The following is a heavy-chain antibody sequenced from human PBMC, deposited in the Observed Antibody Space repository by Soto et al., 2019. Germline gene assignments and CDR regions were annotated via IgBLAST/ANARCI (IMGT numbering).Heavy chain of an antibody. CDR3: AREVTYYYDSSGYFDY. J-gene: IGHJ4*02. D-gene: IGHD3-22*01. CDR1: GGSISSGGYS. Sequence: LSLTCAVSGGSISSGGYSWSWIRQPPGKGLEWIGYIYHSGSTYYNPSLKSRVTISVDRSKNQFSLKLSSVTAADTAVYYCAREVTYYYDSSGYFDYWGQRTLVTVSS. V-gene: IGHV4-30-2*01. CDR2: IYHSGST.